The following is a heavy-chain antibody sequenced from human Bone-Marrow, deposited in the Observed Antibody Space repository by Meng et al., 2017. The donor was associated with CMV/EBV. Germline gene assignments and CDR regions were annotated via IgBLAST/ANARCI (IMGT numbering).Heavy chain of an antibody. CDR3: ARVRVTVDAFDI. V-gene: IGHV1-69*05. D-gene: IGHD2-21*02. Sequence: SVKVSCKASGGTFSSYAISWVRQAPGQGLEWMGGIIPIFGTANYAQKFQGRVTITTDESTSTAYMELSSLRSDDTAVYYCARVRVTVDAFDIWGQGTMVTVSS. CDR1: GGTFSSYA. J-gene: IGHJ3*02. CDR2: IIPIFGTA.